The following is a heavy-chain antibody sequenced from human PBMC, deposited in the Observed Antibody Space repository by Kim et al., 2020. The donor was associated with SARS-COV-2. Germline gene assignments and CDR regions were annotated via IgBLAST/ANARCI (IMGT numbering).Heavy chain of an antibody. CDR1: GFTFSDYW. CDR2: ISPDETRT. J-gene: IGHJ4*02. Sequence: GGSLRLSCAASGFTFSDYWMHWVRHAPGKGLMWVSHISPDETRTNYADSLKGRFTISRDNAKKTLYLQMNSLTADDTAVYYCGRDLFGLRYYWRQGTLVTVSS. V-gene: IGHV3-74*01. D-gene: IGHD3-10*01. CDR3: GRDLFGLRYY.